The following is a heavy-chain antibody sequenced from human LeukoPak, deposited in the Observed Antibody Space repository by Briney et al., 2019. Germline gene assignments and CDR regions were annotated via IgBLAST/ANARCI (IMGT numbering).Heavy chain of an antibody. Sequence: PGGSLRLSCAASGFTFSSYGMNWVRQAPGKGLEGVSYISSSSNIMNYADSVKGRFTTSRDNAKNSLYLQMNSLRVEDTAVYYCARGAQWPYWGQGTLVTVSS. V-gene: IGHV3-48*01. CDR2: ISSSSNIM. CDR1: GFTFSSYG. CDR3: ARGAQWPY. J-gene: IGHJ4*02. D-gene: IGHD6-19*01.